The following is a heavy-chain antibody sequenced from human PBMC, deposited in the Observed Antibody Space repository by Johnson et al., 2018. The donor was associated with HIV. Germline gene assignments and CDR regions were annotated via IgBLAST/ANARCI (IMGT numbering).Heavy chain of an antibody. V-gene: IGHV3-48*03. CDR1: GFTFSSYE. CDR3: ARTRLELSSGYPDAFDI. Sequence: VQLVESGGGLVQPGGSLRLSCAASGFTFSSYEMNWVRQAPGKGLEWVSYISSSGSTIYYADSVKGRFTISRDNAKNSLYLQMNSLRAEDTAVYYCARTRLELSSGYPDAFDIWGQGTMVTVSS. D-gene: IGHD3-22*01. J-gene: IGHJ3*02. CDR2: ISSSGSTI.